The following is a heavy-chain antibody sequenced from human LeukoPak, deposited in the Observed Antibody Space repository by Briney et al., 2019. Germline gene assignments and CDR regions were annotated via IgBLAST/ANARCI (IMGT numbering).Heavy chain of an antibody. CDR1: GFTFKNYG. D-gene: IGHD3-22*01. Sequence: GGSLRLSCAASGFTFKNYGMSWVRQAPGKGLEWVSGISGTGDSAYNADSVKGRFTISRDNSKNTLYLQMNSLRAEDTALYYCARDLYRIVVVPHYFDYWGQGTLVTVSS. CDR3: ARDLYRIVVVPHYFDY. J-gene: IGHJ4*02. V-gene: IGHV3-23*01. CDR2: ISGTGDSA.